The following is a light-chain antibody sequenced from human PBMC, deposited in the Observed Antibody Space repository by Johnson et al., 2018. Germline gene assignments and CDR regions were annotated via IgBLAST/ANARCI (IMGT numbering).Light chain of an antibody. CDR3: GTWDSSLSAGNV. CDR2: ENN. V-gene: IGLV1-51*02. CDR1: SSNIGNNY. J-gene: IGLJ1*01. Sequence: QSVLTQPPSVSVAPGQKVTISCSGSSSNIGNNYVSWNQQLPGTAPKLLIYENNKRPSGIPDRFSGSKSGTSATLGITGLQTGDEADYYCGTWDSSLSAGNVFGTGTKVTVL.